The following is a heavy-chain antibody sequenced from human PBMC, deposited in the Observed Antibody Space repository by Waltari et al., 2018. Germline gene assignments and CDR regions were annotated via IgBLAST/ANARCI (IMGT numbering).Heavy chain of an antibody. CDR3: ARDGTAAGTVP. V-gene: IGHV1-69*04. CDR2: VIPILGIA. D-gene: IGHD6-13*01. Sequence: QVQLVQSGAEVKKPGSSVKVSCKASGGTFSSYAISWVRQAPGQGLEGMGGVIPILGIANYAQKCQGRVTITADESTSTAYMELSSLRSEDTAVYYCARDGTAAGTVPWGQGTLVTVSS. CDR1: GGTFSSYA. J-gene: IGHJ5*02.